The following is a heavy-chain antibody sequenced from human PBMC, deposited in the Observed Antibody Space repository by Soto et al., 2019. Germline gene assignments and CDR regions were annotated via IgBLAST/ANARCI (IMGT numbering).Heavy chain of an antibody. CDR2: ISIRGGDE. CDR1: GFTFSSYA. V-gene: IGHV3-30*03. D-gene: IGHD1-1*01. J-gene: IGHJ4*02. Sequence: QVQLVESGGGVVQPGTSLRLSCAASGFTFSSYAMHWARQAPGKGLEWVTLISIRGGDEYYAESVRGRFTISRDDSKKTLYLQMDSVRVEDTAVYDCGRGTRVDRQHVDYWGQGTLVTVSS. CDR3: GRGTRVDRQHVDY.